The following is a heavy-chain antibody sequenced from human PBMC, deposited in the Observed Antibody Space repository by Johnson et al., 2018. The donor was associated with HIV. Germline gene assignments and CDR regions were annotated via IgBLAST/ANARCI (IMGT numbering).Heavy chain of an antibody. CDR3: AKVGHCRGDCNVEVLEDLFDV. CDR2: ISYDGANK. CDR1: GFTFSNFV. V-gene: IGHV3-30-3*01. J-gene: IGHJ3*01. D-gene: IGHD2-21*02. Sequence: QVQLVESGGGVVQPGRSLRLSCEASGFTFSNFVMHWVRQAPGKGLEWLTSISYDGANKYYADSVRGRFTISRDNSRNTLFLQMDSLKTEDTAVFYCAKVGHCRGDCNVEVLEDLFDVWGRGTMVTVSS.